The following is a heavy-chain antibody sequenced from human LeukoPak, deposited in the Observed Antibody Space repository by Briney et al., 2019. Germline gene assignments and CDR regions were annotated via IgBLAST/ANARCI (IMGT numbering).Heavy chain of an antibody. V-gene: IGHV4-34*01. CDR3: ARGSRFGEFPTDY. CDR1: GFTFSSYA. CDR2: INHSGST. D-gene: IGHD3-10*01. J-gene: IGHJ4*02. Sequence: GSLRLSCAASGFTFSSYAMHWVRQPPGKGLEWIGEINHSGSTNYNPSLKSRVTISVDTSKNQFSLKLSSVTAADTAVYYCARGSRFGEFPTDYWGQGTLVTVSS.